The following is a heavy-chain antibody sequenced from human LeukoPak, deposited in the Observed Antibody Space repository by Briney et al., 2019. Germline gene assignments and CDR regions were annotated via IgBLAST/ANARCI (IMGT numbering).Heavy chain of an antibody. CDR1: GYTFTGYY. Sequence: ASVKVSCKASGYTFTGYYMHWVRQAPGQGLEWMGRINPNSGGTNYAQKLQGRVTMTTDTSTSTAYMELRSLRSDDTAVYYCAKHDGDSLYYFDYWGQGTLVTVSS. CDR2: INPNSGGT. V-gene: IGHV1-2*06. CDR3: AKHDGDSLYYFDY. J-gene: IGHJ4*02. D-gene: IGHD4-17*01.